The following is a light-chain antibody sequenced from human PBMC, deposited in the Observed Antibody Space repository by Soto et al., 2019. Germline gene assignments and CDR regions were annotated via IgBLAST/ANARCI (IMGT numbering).Light chain of an antibody. V-gene: IGKV3-20*01. CDR2: GAS. CDR1: QSVSSSY. Sequence: EIVLTQSPGTLSLSPGERATLSCRASQSVSSSYLAWYQQTPGQAPRLLIYGASSRATGIPDRFSRSGSGTDFTLTISSLEPEDFAVYYCQQYGSSLYTFGQGTKLEIK. CDR3: QQYGSSLYT. J-gene: IGKJ2*01.